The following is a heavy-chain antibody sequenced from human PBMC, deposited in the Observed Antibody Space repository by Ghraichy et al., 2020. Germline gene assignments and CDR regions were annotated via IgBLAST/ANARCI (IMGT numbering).Heavy chain of an antibody. CDR3: AKKIRISGSYSF. J-gene: IGHJ4*02. V-gene: IGHV3-23*01. D-gene: IGHD1-26*01. CDR2: ISISGGSA. Sequence: GGSLRLSCAASGFTFSSSAMSWVRQAPGKGLEWVSTISISGGSAYYADSVKGRFTISRDISKNTLYLQMNSLRAEDTAVYYCAKKIRISGSYSFWGQGTLVTVSS. CDR1: GFTFSSSA.